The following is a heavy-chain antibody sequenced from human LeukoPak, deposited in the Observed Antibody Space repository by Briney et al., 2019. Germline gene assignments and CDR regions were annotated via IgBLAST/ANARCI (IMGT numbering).Heavy chain of an antibody. J-gene: IGHJ3*02. D-gene: IGHD2-21*01. CDR1: GGSISSYY. CDR2: IYYSGST. Sequence: SETLSLTCTVSGGSISSYYWSWIRQPPGKGLEWIGYIYYSGSTNYNPSLKSRVTISVDTSKNQFSLHLSSVTAADTAVYYCARGRITFAQDFARESDAFDIWGQGTMVTVSP. V-gene: IGHV4-59*12. CDR3: ARGRITFAQDFARESDAFDI.